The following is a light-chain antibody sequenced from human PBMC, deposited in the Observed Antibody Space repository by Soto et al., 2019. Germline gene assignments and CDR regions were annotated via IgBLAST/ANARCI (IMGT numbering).Light chain of an antibody. V-gene: IGLV2-14*03. CDR3: SSYTSSGTLYV. Sequence: QSALTQPASVSGSPGQSITISYTGTSSEVGGYNYVSWYQQHPGKAPKLIIYNVSDRPSGVSNRFSGSKSGNTASLTISGLQTEDEADYSCSSYTSSGTLYVFGTGTKLTVL. J-gene: IGLJ1*01. CDR1: SSEVGGYNY. CDR2: NVS.